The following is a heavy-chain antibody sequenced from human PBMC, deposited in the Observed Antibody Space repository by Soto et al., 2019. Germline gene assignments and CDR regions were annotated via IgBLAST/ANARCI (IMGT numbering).Heavy chain of an antibody. CDR3: ARGHTYYYYYYGMDV. CDR1: GGSFSGYY. CDR2: INHSGST. V-gene: IGHV4-34*01. Sequence: SETLSLTCAVYGGSFSGYYWSWIRQPPGKGLEWIGEINHSGSTNYNPSLKSRVTISVDTSKNQFSLKLSSATAADTAVYYCARGHTYYYYYYGMDVWGQGTTVTVSS. J-gene: IGHJ6*02.